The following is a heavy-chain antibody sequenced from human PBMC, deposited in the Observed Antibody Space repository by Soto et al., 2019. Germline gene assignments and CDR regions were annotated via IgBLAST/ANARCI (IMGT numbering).Heavy chain of an antibody. CDR3: AGGATGWYRRDYGMDV. CDR2: IWYYGSNK. D-gene: IGHD2-15*01. V-gene: IGHV3-33*01. Sequence: QVQLVESGGGVVQPGRSLRLSWAASGFAFSSYGMHWVRQAPGKGLEWVAVIWYYGSNKYYADSVKGRFTISRDNSKNTLYLQMNSLSAEDKAVYYYAGGATGWYRRDYGMDVWGQETKVTVSS. J-gene: IGHJ6*02. CDR1: GFAFSSYG.